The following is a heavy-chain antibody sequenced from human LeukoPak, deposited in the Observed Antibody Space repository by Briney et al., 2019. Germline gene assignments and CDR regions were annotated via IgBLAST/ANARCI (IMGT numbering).Heavy chain of an antibody. Sequence: GGSLRLSCAASGFTLSDYYMSWMRQGPGKGLEWVSYISSRGSTIYYADSVKGRFTISRDNAKNSLYLQMNSLRDEDTAMYYCASRDYSNYGYFDYWGQGTLVTVSS. CDR3: ASRDYSNYGYFDY. J-gene: IGHJ4*02. CDR2: ISSRGSTI. CDR1: GFTLSDYY. D-gene: IGHD4-11*01. V-gene: IGHV3-11*04.